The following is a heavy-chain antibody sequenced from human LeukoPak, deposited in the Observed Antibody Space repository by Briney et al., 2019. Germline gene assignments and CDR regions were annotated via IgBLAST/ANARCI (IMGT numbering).Heavy chain of an antibody. Sequence: GGSLRLSCAASGFTFNSYAMSWVRQAPGKGLEWVANIKQDGSEKYYVDSVKGRFTISRDNAKNSLYLQMNSLRAEDTAVYYCARDLPDYWGQGTLVTVSS. CDR2: IKQDGSEK. V-gene: IGHV3-7*01. J-gene: IGHJ4*02. CDR1: GFTFNSYA. CDR3: ARDLPDY.